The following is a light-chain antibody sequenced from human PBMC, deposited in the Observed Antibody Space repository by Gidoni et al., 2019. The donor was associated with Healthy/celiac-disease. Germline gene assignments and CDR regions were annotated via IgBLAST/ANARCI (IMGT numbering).Light chain of an antibody. CDR3: QRSYSTPRT. CDR1: QSISSY. CDR2: AAS. V-gene: IGKV1-39*01. Sequence: DSQMTQSPSSLSASVGDRVTITCRASQSISSYLNWYQQKPGKAPKLLIYAASSLQSGVPSRFSGSGSGTDFTLTISSLQPEDFATYYCQRSYSTPRTFGQGTKVEIK. J-gene: IGKJ1*01.